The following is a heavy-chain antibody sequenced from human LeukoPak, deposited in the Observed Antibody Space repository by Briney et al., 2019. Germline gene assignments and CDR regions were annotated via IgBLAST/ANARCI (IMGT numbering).Heavy chain of an antibody. CDR1: GGSISCTNW. V-gene: IGHV4-4*02. CDR3: ARDVWVRGVIISDY. Sequence: SETLSLTCAVSGGSISCTNWWTWVRQPPGKGLEWIGEVDHSGYTNYNPSLKSRVTISVDKSKNHFSLKLSSVTAADMAIYYCARDVWVRGVIISDYWGQGTLVTVSS. D-gene: IGHD3-10*01. J-gene: IGHJ4*02. CDR2: VDHSGYT.